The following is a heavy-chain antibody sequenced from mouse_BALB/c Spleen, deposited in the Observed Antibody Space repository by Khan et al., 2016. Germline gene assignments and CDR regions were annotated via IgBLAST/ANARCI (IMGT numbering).Heavy chain of an antibody. V-gene: IGHV1-54*01. CDR1: GYAFTNYL. CDR2: INPGSGGT. D-gene: IGHD2-14*01. Sequence: VQLQESGAELVRPGTSVKVSCKASGYAFTNYLIEWVKQRPGQGLEWIGVINPGSGGTNYNEKFKGKATMTADKSSSPAYLQLSSLTSDDSAVYFWAGGYDWYFDVWGAGTTVTVSS. CDR3: AGGYDWYFDV. J-gene: IGHJ1*01.